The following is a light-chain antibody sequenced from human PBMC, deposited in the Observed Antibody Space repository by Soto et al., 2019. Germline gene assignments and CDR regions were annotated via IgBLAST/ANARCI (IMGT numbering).Light chain of an antibody. CDR3: QQYNTYSWT. J-gene: IGKJ1*01. V-gene: IGKV1-5*03. CDR1: QSVNNW. Sequence: DIQMTQSPSTLSASVGDRVTITCRASQSVNNWLAWYQQKPGKAPNLLIYKVSNLESGVPSRFSGSGSGTDFTLTISSLQPDDFATYYCQQYNTYSWTFGQGTKVEIK. CDR2: KVS.